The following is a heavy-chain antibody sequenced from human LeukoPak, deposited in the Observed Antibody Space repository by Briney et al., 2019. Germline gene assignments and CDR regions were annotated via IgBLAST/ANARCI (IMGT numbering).Heavy chain of an antibody. D-gene: IGHD3-10*01. V-gene: IGHV4-39*07. Sequence: PSETLSLTCTVSGGSISSSSYYWGWIRQPPGKGLEWIGSIYYSGSTYYNPSLKSRVTISVDTSKNQFSLKLSSVTAADTAVYYCARDQAAYGEYYFDYWGQGTLVTVSS. CDR2: IYYSGST. CDR1: GGSISSSSYY. J-gene: IGHJ4*02. CDR3: ARDQAAYGEYYFDY.